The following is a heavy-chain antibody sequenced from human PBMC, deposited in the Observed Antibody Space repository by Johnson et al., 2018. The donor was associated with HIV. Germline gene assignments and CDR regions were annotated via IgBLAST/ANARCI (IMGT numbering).Heavy chain of an antibody. CDR2: IGTAGDT. Sequence: VLLVESGGGLVQPGGSLRLSCAASGFTFSSYDMHWVRQAKGKGLEWVSAIGTAGDTYYPGSVKGRFTISRENAKNSLYLQMNSLRAGDTAVYYCARAWGDWAPDAFDIWGLGTMVTVSS. CDR3: ARAWGDWAPDAFDI. D-gene: IGHD3-9*01. CDR1: GFTFSSYD. J-gene: IGHJ3*02. V-gene: IGHV3-13*01.